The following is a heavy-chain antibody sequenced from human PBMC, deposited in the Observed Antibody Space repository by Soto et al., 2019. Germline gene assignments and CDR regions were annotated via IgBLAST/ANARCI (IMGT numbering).Heavy chain of an antibody. Sequence: QLQLQESGPRLVKPSETLSLPCTVSGGSISSRGYYWGWIRQPPGKGLEWIGTIYYSGSTYYNPSLKSRVTISVDTSKNQFSLKLSSVTAADTAVYYCATSNWFDPWGQGTLVTVSS. CDR2: IYYSGST. CDR3: ATSNWFDP. J-gene: IGHJ5*02. CDR1: GGSISSRGYY. V-gene: IGHV4-39*01.